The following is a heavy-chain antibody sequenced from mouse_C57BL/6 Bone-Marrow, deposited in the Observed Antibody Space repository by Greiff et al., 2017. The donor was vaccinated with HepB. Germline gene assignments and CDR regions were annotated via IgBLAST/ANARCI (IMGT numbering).Heavy chain of an antibody. D-gene: IGHD1-1*01. J-gene: IGHJ2*01. CDR2: IHPNSGST. CDR3: AQRGYYCSSYYFDY. V-gene: IGHV1-64*01. Sequence: QVQLQQPGAELVKPGASVKLSCKASGYTFTSYWMHWVKQRPGQGLEWIGMIHPNSGSTNYNEKFKSKATLTVDKSSSTAYMQLSSLTSEDSAVYYCAQRGYYCSSYYFDYWGQGTTLTVSS. CDR1: GYTFTSYW.